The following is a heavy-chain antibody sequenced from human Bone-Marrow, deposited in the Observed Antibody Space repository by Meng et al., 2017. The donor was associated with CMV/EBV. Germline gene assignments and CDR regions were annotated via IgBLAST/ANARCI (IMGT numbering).Heavy chain of an antibody. CDR1: GGSFSGYY. CDR3: ARGRRPIVGATE. V-gene: IGHV4-34*01. CDR2: INHSGST. Sequence: SETLSLTCAVYGGSFSGYYWSWMRQTPGKGLEWIGEINHSGSTNYNPSLKSRVTISVDTSKNQFSLKLSSVTAADTAVYYCARGRRPIVGATEWGQGTLVTVSS. D-gene: IGHD1-26*01. J-gene: IGHJ4*02.